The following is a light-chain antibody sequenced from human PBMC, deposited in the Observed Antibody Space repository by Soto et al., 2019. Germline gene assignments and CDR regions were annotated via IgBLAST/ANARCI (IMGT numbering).Light chain of an antibody. V-gene: IGKV1-9*01. CDR1: QGISSY. CDR2: AAS. CDR3: QQLNSYPLT. J-gene: IGKJ4*01. Sequence: IQLTQSPSSLSASVGDRVTITFRASQGISSYLAWYQQKPGKAPKLLIYAASTLQSGVPSRFSGSGSGTDFTLTISSLQPEDCATYYCQQLNSYPLTFGGGTKVEIK.